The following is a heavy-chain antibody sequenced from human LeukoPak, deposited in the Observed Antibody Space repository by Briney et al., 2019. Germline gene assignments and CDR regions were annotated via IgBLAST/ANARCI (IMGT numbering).Heavy chain of an antibody. D-gene: IGHD5-12*01. J-gene: IGHJ4*02. CDR3: ARDEGVDIVATIPDY. Sequence: GASVKVSCKASGYTFTGYYMYWVRQAPGQGLEWMGWINPNSGGTNYAQKFQGRVTMTRDTSISTAYMELSRLRSDDTAVYYCARDEGVDIVATIPDYWGQGTLVTVSS. CDR1: GYTFTGYY. CDR2: INPNSGGT. V-gene: IGHV1-2*02.